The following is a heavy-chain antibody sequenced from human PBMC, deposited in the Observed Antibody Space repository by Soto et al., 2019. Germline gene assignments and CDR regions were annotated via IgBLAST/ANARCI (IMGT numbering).Heavy chain of an antibody. Sequence: GGSLRLSCAASGFTFSSYSMNWVRQAPGKGLEWVSSISSSSSYIYYADSVKGRFTISRDNAKNSLYLQMNSLRAEDTAAYYCASGARGYSYGTPPGYWGQGTLVTVSS. D-gene: IGHD5-18*01. V-gene: IGHV3-21*01. CDR1: GFTFSSYS. J-gene: IGHJ4*02. CDR3: ASGARGYSYGTPPGY. CDR2: ISSSSSYI.